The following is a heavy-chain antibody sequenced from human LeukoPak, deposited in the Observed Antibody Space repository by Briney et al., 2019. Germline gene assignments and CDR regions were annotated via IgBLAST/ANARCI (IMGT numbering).Heavy chain of an antibody. CDR2: IYYSGST. Sequence: SETLSLTCTLSGGSISSGDYYWSWLRQPPGKGLEWIGYIYYSGSTYYNPSLKSRVTISVDTSKNQFSLKLSSVTAADTAVYYCARGSWFDPWGQGTLVTVSS. CDR3: ARGSWFDP. V-gene: IGHV4-30-4*01. J-gene: IGHJ5*02. CDR1: GGSISSGDYY.